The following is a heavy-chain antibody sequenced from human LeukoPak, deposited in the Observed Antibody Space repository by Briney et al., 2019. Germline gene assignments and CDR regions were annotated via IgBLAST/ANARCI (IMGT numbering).Heavy chain of an antibody. D-gene: IGHD6-13*01. Sequence: ASVKVSCKASGYTFTGYYMHWVRQAPGQGLEWMGWINPNSGGTNYAQKFQGRVTMTRDTSISTAYMELSRLRSDDTAVYYCARAAADTYNWFDPWGQGTLVTVSS. CDR2: INPNSGGT. V-gene: IGHV1-2*02. CDR3: ARAAADTYNWFDP. CDR1: GYTFTGYY. J-gene: IGHJ5*02.